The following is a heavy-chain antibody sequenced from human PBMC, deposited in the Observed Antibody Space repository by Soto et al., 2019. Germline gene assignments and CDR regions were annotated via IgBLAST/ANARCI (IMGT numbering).Heavy chain of an antibody. CDR3: ARLVVVTAIRDNWFDP. J-gene: IGHJ5*02. CDR1: GYTFTSYG. CDR2: ISAYNGNT. Sequence: ASVKVSCKASGYTFTSYGISWVRQAPGQGLEWMGCISAYNGNTNYAQKLQGRVSMTTDTSTSTAYMELRSLRSGDTAVYYCARLVVVTAIRDNWFDPWGQGTLVTVSS. V-gene: IGHV1-18*01. D-gene: IGHD2-21*02.